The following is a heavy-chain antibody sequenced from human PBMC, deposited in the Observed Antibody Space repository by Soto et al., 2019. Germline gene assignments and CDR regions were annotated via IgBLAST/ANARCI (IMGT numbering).Heavy chain of an antibody. V-gene: IGHV3-48*02. CDR1: GFIFSDYT. D-gene: IGHD6-13*01. J-gene: IGHJ6*02. CDR3: ARDHGGSTWFVGVYYFFGLDV. Sequence: EVQLVESGGDLVQPGGSLRLSCAASGFIFSDYTMTWVRQAPGRGLEFVSHISSSGGAIFYAASVKVRFTVSRDNAKNSLYLQMTSLRDDDTAVYFCARDHGGSTWFVGVYYFFGLDVWGQGTAVTVSS. CDR2: ISSSGGAI.